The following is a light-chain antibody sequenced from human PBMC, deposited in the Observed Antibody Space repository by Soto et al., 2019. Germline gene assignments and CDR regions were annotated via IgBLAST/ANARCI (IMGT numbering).Light chain of an antibody. Sequence: QSALTQPASVSGSPGQAITISCTGTSSDIGGYNYVSWYQQHPGKAPKLMIYDVSNRPSGLSDRFSGSKSGNTASLTSSGLQAEDEADYYFSSYRSGSTLVFGGGTKVTVL. CDR1: SSDIGGYNY. V-gene: IGLV2-14*03. CDR3: SSYRSGSTLV. CDR2: DVS. J-gene: IGLJ3*02.